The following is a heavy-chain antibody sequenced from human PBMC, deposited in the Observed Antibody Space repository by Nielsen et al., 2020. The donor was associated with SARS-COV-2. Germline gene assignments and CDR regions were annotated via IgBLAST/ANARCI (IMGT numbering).Heavy chain of an antibody. CDR1: GFTFSSYW. Sequence: GESLKISCAASGFTFSSYWMSWVRQAPGKGLEWAANIKQDGSEKYYVDSVKGRFTISRDNAKNSLYLQMNSLRAEDTAVYYCARVNIVATTDFDYWGQGTLVTVSS. D-gene: IGHD5-12*01. J-gene: IGHJ4*02. CDR2: IKQDGSEK. V-gene: IGHV3-7*04. CDR3: ARVNIVATTDFDY.